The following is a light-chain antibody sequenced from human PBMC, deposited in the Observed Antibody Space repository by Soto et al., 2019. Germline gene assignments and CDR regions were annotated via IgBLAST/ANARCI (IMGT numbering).Light chain of an antibody. J-gene: IGKJ2*01. V-gene: IGKV4-1*01. Sequence: DIVMTQSPDSLAVSLGERATINCKSSQSVLYSSNNKNYLAWYQQRTGQPPKLLIYWASTRESGVPDRFSGSGTGTDFTRTTTSLQAEDVAVYYCQRYESTPPTFGQGTKLEIK. CDR1: QSVLYSSNNKNY. CDR2: WAS. CDR3: QRYESTPPT.